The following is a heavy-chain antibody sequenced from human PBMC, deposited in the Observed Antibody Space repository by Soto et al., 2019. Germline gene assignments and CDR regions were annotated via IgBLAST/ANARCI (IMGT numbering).Heavy chain of an antibody. CDR1: GYRFTSYW. CDR2: IYPGDSDT. V-gene: IGHV5-51*01. Sequence: PGESLKISCQGSGYRFTSYWIGWVRQMPGKGLEWMGIIYPGDSDTRYSPSFQGQVTISADKSISTAYLQWSSLKASDTAMYYCARFPEYYDILTGYYFDYWGQGTLVTVSS. J-gene: IGHJ4*02. D-gene: IGHD3-9*01. CDR3: ARFPEYYDILTGYYFDY.